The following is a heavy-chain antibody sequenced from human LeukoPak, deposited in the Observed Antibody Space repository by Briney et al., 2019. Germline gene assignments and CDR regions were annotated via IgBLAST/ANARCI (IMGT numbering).Heavy chain of an antibody. Sequence: SETLSLTCTVSGGSISSYYWSWIRQPPGEGLEWIGSIYYSGSTYYNPSLKSRVTISVDTSKNQFSLKLSSVTAADTAVYYCARHAQGYGDYSFDYWGQGTLVTVSS. V-gene: IGHV4-39*01. J-gene: IGHJ4*02. CDR1: GGSISSYY. D-gene: IGHD4-17*01. CDR3: ARHAQGYGDYSFDY. CDR2: IYYSGST.